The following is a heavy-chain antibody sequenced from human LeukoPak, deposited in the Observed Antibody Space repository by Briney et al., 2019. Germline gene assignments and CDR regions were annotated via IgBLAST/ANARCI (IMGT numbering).Heavy chain of an antibody. V-gene: IGHV3-74*01. Sequence: GGSLRLSCAASGFPFSRDSMHWVRQSPGKGLVWLSRISPDGSTTNYADSVKGRFTISRGNVKNTLYLQMNSLRDEDTAVYYCASDVAYKFDYWGQGTLVTFSS. CDR2: ISPDGSTT. D-gene: IGHD1-1*01. CDR1: GFPFSRDS. J-gene: IGHJ4*02. CDR3: ASDVAYKFDY.